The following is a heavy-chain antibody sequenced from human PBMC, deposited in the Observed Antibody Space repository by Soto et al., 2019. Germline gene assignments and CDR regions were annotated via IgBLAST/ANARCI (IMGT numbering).Heavy chain of an antibody. CDR2: INPSGGST. V-gene: IGHV1-46*01. J-gene: IGHJ6*02. CDR1: GYTFTSYY. CDR3: AAGIVSGSSSSEYYYYGMDV. Sequence: GASVKVSCKASGYTFTSYYMHWVRQAPGQGLEWMGIINPSGGSTSYAQKFQGRVTMTRDTSTSTVYMELSSLRSEDTAVYYCAAGIVSGSSSSEYYYYGMDVWGQGTTVTVSS. D-gene: IGHD6-6*01.